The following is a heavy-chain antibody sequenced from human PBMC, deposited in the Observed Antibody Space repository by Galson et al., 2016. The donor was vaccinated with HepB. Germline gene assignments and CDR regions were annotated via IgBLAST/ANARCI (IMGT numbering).Heavy chain of an antibody. CDR2: IYYSGSA. J-gene: IGHJ6*04. D-gene: IGHD3-3*01. Sequence: TLSLTCTVSGDSINTGGYYWTWIRQHPGKGLEWIGYIYYSGSAYYNPSLKSRVSISVDTSKNQFSLKLKFVPAADTAVYYCASCPDYDFWSGYYDHVIPPKYGLDVWGKGTTVTVSS. CDR1: GDSINTGGYY. CDR3: ASCPDYDFWSGYYDHVIPPKYGLDV. V-gene: IGHV4-31*03.